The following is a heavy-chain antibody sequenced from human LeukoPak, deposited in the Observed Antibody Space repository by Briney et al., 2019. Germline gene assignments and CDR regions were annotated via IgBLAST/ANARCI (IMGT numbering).Heavy chain of an antibody. Sequence: SETLSLTCTVSGGSISGYFWSWIRQPPGKGLEWIGYISYSGSTNYNPSLKSRITISVDTSKNQFSLKLSSVTAADTAVYYCARGGSHEPHDYWGQGTLVTVSS. J-gene: IGHJ4*02. CDR1: GGSISGYF. V-gene: IGHV4-59*08. CDR2: ISYSGST. D-gene: IGHD1-14*01. CDR3: ARGGSHEPHDY.